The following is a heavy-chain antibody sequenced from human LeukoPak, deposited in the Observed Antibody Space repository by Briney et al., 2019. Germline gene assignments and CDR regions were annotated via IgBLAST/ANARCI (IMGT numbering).Heavy chain of an antibody. V-gene: IGHV3-11*04. CDR1: GFTFSDYY. CDR3: ARAYSERYGLGYYYMDL. J-gene: IGHJ6*03. CDR2: ISSSDNTI. Sequence: PGGSLRLSCAASGFTFSDYYMSWIRLAPGKGLEWVSYISSSDNTISYADSVKGRFTISRDNVKNSLYLQMNSLRVEDTAVYYCARAYSERYGLGYYYMDLWGKGTTVTVSS. D-gene: IGHD1-26*01.